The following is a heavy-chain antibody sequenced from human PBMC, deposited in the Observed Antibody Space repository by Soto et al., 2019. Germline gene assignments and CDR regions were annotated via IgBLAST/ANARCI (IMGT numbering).Heavy chain of an antibody. CDR1: GASISNSF. CDR2: IHYSGSI. D-gene: IGHD4-4*01. J-gene: IGHJ2*01. CDR3: ARMRGDDYNESDL. V-gene: IGHV4-59*01. Sequence: QVQLQESGPGLVKPSETLSLTCTVSGASISNSFWSWIRQPPGKGLEWIGYIHYSGSINFNPSLRSRVTISIDTSKGQFSLNLTSVTAADTAVYYCARMRGDDYNESDLWGRGTLVAVSS.